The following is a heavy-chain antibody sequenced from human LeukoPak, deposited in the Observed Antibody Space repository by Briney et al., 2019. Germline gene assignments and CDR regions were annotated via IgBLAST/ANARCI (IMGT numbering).Heavy chain of an antibody. D-gene: IGHD3-22*01. CDR2: INHSGST. CDR1: GGSFSGYY. Sequence: SETLSLTCAVYGGSFSGYYWSWIRQPPGKGLEWIGEINHSGSTNYNPSLKSRVTISVDTSKNQFSLKLSSVTAADTAVYYCARAQYYYDSSYGQKYYFDYWGQGTLVTVSS. V-gene: IGHV4-34*01. CDR3: ARAQYYYDSSYGQKYYFDY. J-gene: IGHJ4*02.